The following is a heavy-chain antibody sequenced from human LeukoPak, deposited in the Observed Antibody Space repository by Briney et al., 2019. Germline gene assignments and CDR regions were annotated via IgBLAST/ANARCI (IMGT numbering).Heavy chain of an antibody. CDR1: GYTFTGYY. D-gene: IGHD4-17*01. CDR2: IYPNSGGT. CDR3: AREIVDGDYGY. Sequence: ASVKVSSKASGYTFTGYYMHWVRQAPGQGLEWMGWIYPNSGGTNYAQKFQGRVTMTRDTSISTAYMELSRLRSDDTAVYYCAREIVDGDYGYWGQGTLVTVSS. J-gene: IGHJ4*02. V-gene: IGHV1-2*02.